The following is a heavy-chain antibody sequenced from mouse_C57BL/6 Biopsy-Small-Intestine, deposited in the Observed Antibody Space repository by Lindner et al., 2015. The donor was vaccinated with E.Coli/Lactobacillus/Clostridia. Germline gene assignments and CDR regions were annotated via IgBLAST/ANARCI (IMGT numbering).Heavy chain of an antibody. CDR1: GYTFTNYW. CDR3: ARSLYDYFDY. CDR2: IYPGGGYT. D-gene: IGHD2-3*01. J-gene: IGHJ2*01. Sequence: QLQESGAELLRPGTSVKMSCKASGYTFTNYWIGWAKQRPGHGLEWIGDIYPGGGYTNYNEKFKGKATLTADKSSRTAYMQFSSLTSEDSAIYYCARSLYDYFDYWGQGTTLTVSS. V-gene: IGHV1-63*01.